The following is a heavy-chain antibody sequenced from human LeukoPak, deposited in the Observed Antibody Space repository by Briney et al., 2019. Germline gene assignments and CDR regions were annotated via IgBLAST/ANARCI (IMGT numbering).Heavy chain of an antibody. V-gene: IGHV4-61*02. CDR3: ARAPMVRGVIYPYYFDY. D-gene: IGHD3-10*01. CDR1: GDSISSGDYY. J-gene: IGHJ4*02. Sequence: PSETLSLTCTVSGDSISSGDYYWSWIRQPAGKGLEWIGRISSSGSTNYNPSLKSRVTISVDTSKNQFSLKLSSVTAADTAVYYCARAPMVRGVIYPYYFDYWGQGTLVTVSS. CDR2: ISSSGST.